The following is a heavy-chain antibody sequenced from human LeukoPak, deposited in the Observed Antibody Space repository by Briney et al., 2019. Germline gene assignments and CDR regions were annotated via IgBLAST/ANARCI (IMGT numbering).Heavy chain of an antibody. CDR2: IYYSGST. Sequence: TSETLSLTCTVSGGSISSSSYYWGWIRQPPGKGLEWIGSIYYSGSTYYNLSLKSRVTISVDTSKNQFSLKLSSVTAADTAVYYCARHSPTSMVRGVMRWFDPWGQGTLVTVSS. V-gene: IGHV4-39*01. CDR3: ARHSPTSMVRGVMRWFDP. D-gene: IGHD3-10*01. J-gene: IGHJ5*02. CDR1: GGSISSSSYY.